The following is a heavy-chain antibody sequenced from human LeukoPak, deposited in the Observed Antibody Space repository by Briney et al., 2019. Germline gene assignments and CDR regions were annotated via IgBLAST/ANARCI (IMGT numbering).Heavy chain of an antibody. Sequence: GGSLRLSCAASRFTFSDYYMSWIRQAPGKGLEWVSYISSSGSTIYYADSVKGRFTISKDNAKNSLYLQMNSLRAEDTAVYYCARSMYGSGIYYNVYYYYMDVWGKGTTVTVSS. CDR3: ARSMYGSGIYYNVYYYYMDV. D-gene: IGHD3-10*01. V-gene: IGHV3-11*04. CDR1: RFTFSDYY. CDR2: ISSSGSTI. J-gene: IGHJ6*03.